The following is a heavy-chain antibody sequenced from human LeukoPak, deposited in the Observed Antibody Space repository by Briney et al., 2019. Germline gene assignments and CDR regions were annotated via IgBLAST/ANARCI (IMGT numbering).Heavy chain of an antibody. J-gene: IGHJ4*02. CDR2: IKQDGSEK. D-gene: IGHD1-26*01. V-gene: IGHV3-7*01. CDR3: ARDQRYSGSLSYY. CDR1: GGSISSSSYY. Sequence: ETLSLTCTVSGGSISSSSYYWGWVRQAPGKGLEWVANIKQDGSEKYYVDSVKGRFTISRDNAKNSLYLQMNSLRAEDTAVYYCARDQRYSGSLSYYWGQGTLVTVSS.